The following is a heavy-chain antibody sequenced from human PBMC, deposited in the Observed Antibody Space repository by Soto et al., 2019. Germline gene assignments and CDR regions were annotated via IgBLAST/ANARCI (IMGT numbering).Heavy chain of an antibody. J-gene: IGHJ4*02. CDR3: AKGLGYSYGSGFDY. CDR2: IKSKTDGGTT. CDR1: GFTFSNAW. V-gene: IGHV3-15*01. D-gene: IGHD5-18*01. Sequence: GGSLRLSCAASGFTFSNAWMSWVRQAPGKGLEWVGRIKSKTDGGTTDYAAPVKGRFTISRDDSKNTLYLQMNSLRAEDTAVYYCAKGLGYSYGSGFDYWGQGTLVTVSS.